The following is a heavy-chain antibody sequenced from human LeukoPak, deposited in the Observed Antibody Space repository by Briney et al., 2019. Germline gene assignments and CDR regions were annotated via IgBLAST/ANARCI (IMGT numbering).Heavy chain of an antibody. CDR2: ISYDGNDK. V-gene: IGHV3-30*03. CDR3: VRGIFCSSISCYGGFDC. J-gene: IGHJ4*02. CDR1: GFTFSIYA. D-gene: IGHD2-2*01. Sequence: GGSLRLSCAASGFTFSIYAMHWVRQAPGKGLEWVAAISYDGNDKYYADSVKGRFTISRDNSKNTLYLQMNSLRTEDTALYYCVRGIFCSSISCYGGFDCWGQGTLLTVSS.